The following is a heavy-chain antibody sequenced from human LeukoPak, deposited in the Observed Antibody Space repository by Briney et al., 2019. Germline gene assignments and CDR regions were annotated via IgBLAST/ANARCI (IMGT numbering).Heavy chain of an antibody. J-gene: IGHJ4*02. CDR1: GFTFSSYG. D-gene: IGHD2-15*01. CDR3: AKGGCSGGSCYNDFDY. Sequence: SGRSLRLSCAASGFTFSSYGMHWVRQAPGKGLEWVAVIWYDGSNKYYEDSVKGRFTISRDNSKNTLYLQMNSLRAEDTAVYYCAKGGCSGGSCYNDFDYWGQGTLVTVSS. CDR2: IWYDGSNK. V-gene: IGHV3-33*06.